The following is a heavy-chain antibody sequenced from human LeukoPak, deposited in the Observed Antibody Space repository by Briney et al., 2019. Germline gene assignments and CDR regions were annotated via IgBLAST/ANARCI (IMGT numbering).Heavy chain of an antibody. D-gene: IGHD6-19*01. CDR1: GYTFKNYG. J-gene: IGHJ4*02. V-gene: IGHV1-18*01. CDR3: AREKDAVAGIVDY. CDR2: MNPYNGNT. Sequence: ASVKVSCKASGYTFKNYGINWVRQAPGQGLEWMGWMNPYNGNTIYAQNLQGRVTMTTDTSTSTAYLDLRSLTSDDTAVYYCAREKDAVAGIVDYRGQGTLVTVSS.